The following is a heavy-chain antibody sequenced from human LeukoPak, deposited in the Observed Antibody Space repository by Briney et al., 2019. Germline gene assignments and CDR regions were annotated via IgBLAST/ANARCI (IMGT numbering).Heavy chain of an antibody. Sequence: RGSLRLSCAASGVTCCSYAMSWGGQSPGQEGEGCSAISGSVGSTYHADSGKGRFTIPSAEAKHTLFRQRNSLISEATGVDYCSKEAQGCSITRCYFDLWPQGTLVRVS. CDR1: GVTCCSYA. CDR2: ISGSVGST. V-gene: IGHV3-23*01. D-gene: IGHD2-2*01. J-gene: IGHJ4*02. CDR3: SKEAQGCSITRCYFDL.